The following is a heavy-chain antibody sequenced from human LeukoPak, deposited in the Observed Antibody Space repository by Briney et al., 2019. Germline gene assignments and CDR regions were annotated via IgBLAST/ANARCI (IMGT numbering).Heavy chain of an antibody. Sequence: ASVKVSCKASGYTFANYGVGWVGQAPGQGLEWRGRISADNGNTNYAQKLQGRVTMTTDTSTSTAYMELRSLRSDDTAVYYCASSLIVVVPADVKDYYYGMDVWGQGTTVTVS. J-gene: IGHJ6*02. CDR3: ASSLIVVVPADVKDYYYGMDV. CDR1: GYTFANYG. V-gene: IGHV1-18*01. D-gene: IGHD2-2*01. CDR2: ISADNGNT.